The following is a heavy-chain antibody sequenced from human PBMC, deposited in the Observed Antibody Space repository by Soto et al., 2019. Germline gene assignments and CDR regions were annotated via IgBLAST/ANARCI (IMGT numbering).Heavy chain of an antibody. J-gene: IGHJ6*02. V-gene: IGHV1-2*04. Sequence: QVQLVESGGGVVQPGRSLRLSCAASGFTFSSYAMHWVRQAPGKGLEWVGWINPNSGGTNYAQKFQGWVTMTRDTSISTAYMELSRLRSDDTAVYYCARDWAAAGRSGGMDVWGQGTTVTVSS. CDR2: INPNSGGT. CDR1: GFTFSSYA. CDR3: ARDWAAAGRSGGMDV. D-gene: IGHD6-13*01.